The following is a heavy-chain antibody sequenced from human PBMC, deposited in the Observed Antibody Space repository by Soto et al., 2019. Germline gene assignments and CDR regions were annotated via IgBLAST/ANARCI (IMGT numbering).Heavy chain of an antibody. CDR1: GFSLRTSEVG. Sequence: QITLKESGPTLVKPTQTLTLTCTFSGFSLRTSEVGVGWIRQPPGKAPEWLALIYWDNDKRYSPSLEHRLTSPHATPKNHVVLTMTNMDPVDTATYYCAHRRSGSYFGYWGQGILVTVSS. J-gene: IGHJ4*02. D-gene: IGHD1-26*01. CDR2: IYWDNDK. V-gene: IGHV2-5*02. CDR3: AHRRSGSYFGY.